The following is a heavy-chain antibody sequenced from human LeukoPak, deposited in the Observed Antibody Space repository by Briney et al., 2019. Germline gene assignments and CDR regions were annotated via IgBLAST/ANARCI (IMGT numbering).Heavy chain of an antibody. CDR1: GFIFSTYA. D-gene: IGHD3-9*01. Sequence: PGGSLRLSCAASGFIFSTYALHWVRQAPGKGLEWVALISFDGSNKYYADSVKGRFTISRDNSKNTLHLHMNSLRAEDTAVYYCAKGEYYDILTGYRDYWGQGTLVTVSS. CDR2: ISFDGSNK. CDR3: AKGEYYDILTGYRDY. V-gene: IGHV3-30-3*01. J-gene: IGHJ4*02.